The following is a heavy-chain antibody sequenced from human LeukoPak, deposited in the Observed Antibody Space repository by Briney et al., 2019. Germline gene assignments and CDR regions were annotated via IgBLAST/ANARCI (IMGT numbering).Heavy chain of an antibody. Sequence: SETLSLTCAVYGGSFSGYYWSWIRQPPGKGLEWIGEINHSGSTNYNPSLKSRVTISVDTSKNQFSLKLSSVTAADTAVYYCARRGLYGDYTGSPIDYWGQGTLVTVSS. D-gene: IGHD4-17*01. CDR1: GGSFSGYY. CDR2: INHSGST. V-gene: IGHV4-34*01. CDR3: ARRGLYGDYTGSPIDY. J-gene: IGHJ4*02.